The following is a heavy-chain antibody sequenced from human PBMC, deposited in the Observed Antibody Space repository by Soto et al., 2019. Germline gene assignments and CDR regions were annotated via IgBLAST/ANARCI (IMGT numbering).Heavy chain of an antibody. CDR1: GGSISSSSYY. Sequence: QLQLQESGPGLVKPSETLSLTCTVSGGSISSSSYYWGWIRQPPGKGLEWIGSIYYSGSTYYNPSLRSRVTISVDTSKNQFSLKLSSVTAADTAVYYCARPLPPPEYSSSSAVQYYMDVWGKGTTVTVSS. D-gene: IGHD6-6*01. J-gene: IGHJ6*03. CDR2: IYYSGST. CDR3: ARPLPPPEYSSSSAVQYYMDV. V-gene: IGHV4-39*01.